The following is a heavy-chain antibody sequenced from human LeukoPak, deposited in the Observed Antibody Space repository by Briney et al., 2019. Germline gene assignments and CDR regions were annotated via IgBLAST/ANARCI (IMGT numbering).Heavy chain of an antibody. J-gene: IGHJ4*02. Sequence: SETLSLTCAVYGGSFSGYYWSWIRQPPGKGLEWIGEINHSGSTNYNPSLKSRVTISVDTSKNQFSLKLSSVTAADTAVYYCALRYCGDGSCYFDYWGQGTLATVSS. CDR3: ALRYCGDGSCYFDY. V-gene: IGHV4-34*01. D-gene: IGHD2-15*01. CDR1: GGSFSGYY. CDR2: INHSGST.